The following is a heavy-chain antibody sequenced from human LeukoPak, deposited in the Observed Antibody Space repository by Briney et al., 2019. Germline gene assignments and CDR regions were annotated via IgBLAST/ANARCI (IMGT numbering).Heavy chain of an antibody. D-gene: IGHD2-15*01. CDR3: AKLFCTGGRCYSNPFDY. J-gene: IGHJ4*02. CDR2: LSGDGERT. V-gene: IGHV3-23*01. CDR1: GFTFSSYA. Sequence: GGSLRLSCAASGFTFSSYAMSWVRQAPGKGLEWVSGLSGDGERTYYADSVRGRFSISRANPKNTVYLQMNSLRVEDTAIYYCAKLFCTGGRCYSNPFDYWGQGTLVTVSS.